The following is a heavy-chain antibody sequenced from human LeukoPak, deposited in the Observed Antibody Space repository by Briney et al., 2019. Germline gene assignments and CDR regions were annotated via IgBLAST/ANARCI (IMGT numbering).Heavy chain of an antibody. CDR1: LVTTSSNY. V-gene: IGHV3-53*01. Sequence: PLGSLRHSSAQPLVTTSSNYISSVSPSPGEGLWRVSVIYSGGSTYYADSVKGRFTISRDNSKNTLYLQMNSLRAEDTAVYYCVRGDYGDYTLFDYWGQGTLVTVSS. CDR3: VRGDYGDYTLFDY. D-gene: IGHD4-17*01. J-gene: IGHJ4*02. CDR2: IYSGGST.